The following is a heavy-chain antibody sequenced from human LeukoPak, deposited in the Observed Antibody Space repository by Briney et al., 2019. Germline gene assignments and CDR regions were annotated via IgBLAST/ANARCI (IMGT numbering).Heavy chain of an antibody. J-gene: IGHJ4*02. CDR3: ARVGGRRGWLGGFDY. D-gene: IGHD6-19*01. V-gene: IGHV4-4*07. CDR2: IYTNGST. Sequence: SETLSLTCTVSGGSISSYYWSWIRQPAGPGLEWIGRIYTNGSTYSNPSLKSQVTISVDTSKNQFSLKLRSVTAADTAVYYCARVGGRRGWLGGFDYWGQGTLVTVSS. CDR1: GGSISSYY.